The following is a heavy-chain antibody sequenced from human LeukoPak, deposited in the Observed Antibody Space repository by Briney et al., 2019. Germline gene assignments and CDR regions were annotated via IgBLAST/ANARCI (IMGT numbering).Heavy chain of an antibody. V-gene: IGHV3-74*01. J-gene: IGHJ4*02. CDR3: ATVFDY. CDR2: INGDGSGT. CDR1: GFTFSDYW. Sequence: GGSLRLSCVASGFTFSDYWMHWVRQVPGKGLVWVSRINGDGSGTSYADSVKGRFTISRDNAKNTLYLQMNSLRDEDTAVYYCATVFDYWGQGTLVTVSS.